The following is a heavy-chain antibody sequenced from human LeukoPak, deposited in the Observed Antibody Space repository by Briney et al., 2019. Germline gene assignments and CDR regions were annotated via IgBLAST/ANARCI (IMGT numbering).Heavy chain of an antibody. Sequence: ASVKVSFKASGYTFTSYDINWVRQATGQGLEWMGWMNPNSGNTGYAQKFQGRVTMTRNTSISTAYMELSSLRSEDTAVYYCARKARIAAAGLGRNRFDPWGQGTLVTVSS. V-gene: IGHV1-8*01. CDR2: MNPNSGNT. J-gene: IGHJ5*02. D-gene: IGHD6-13*01. CDR1: GYTFTSYD. CDR3: ARKARIAAAGLGRNRFDP.